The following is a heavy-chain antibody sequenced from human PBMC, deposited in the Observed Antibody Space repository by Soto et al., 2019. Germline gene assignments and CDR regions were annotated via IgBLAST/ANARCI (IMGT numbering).Heavy chain of an antibody. Sequence: GGSLILSCAASGFTFSSYGMHWVRQAPGKGLEWGAVIWYDGSNKYYADSVKGRFTISRDNSKNTLYLQMNSLRAEDTAVYYCARDYYGSGSYLWAGDYYYGMDVWGHGTTVTVSS. D-gene: IGHD3-10*01. CDR3: ARDYYGSGSYLWAGDYYYGMDV. CDR1: GFTFSSYG. V-gene: IGHV3-33*01. CDR2: IWYDGSNK. J-gene: IGHJ6*02.